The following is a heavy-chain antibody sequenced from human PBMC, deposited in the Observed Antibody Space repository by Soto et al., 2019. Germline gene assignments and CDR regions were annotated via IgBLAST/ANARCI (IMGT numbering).Heavy chain of an antibody. V-gene: IGHV4-4*02. Sequence: SETLSLTCAVSGDSIRRSYWWRWVRQLTGKGQECFGETYHSGSTIYNPSLQSRVTVSVDKSKNEFSLKMSSVTDADTAVYYCTSKFGQLLAVAFDIWGQGRMVTVAS. D-gene: IGHD3-10*01. CDR3: TSKFGQLLAVAFDI. J-gene: IGHJ3*02. CDR1: GDSIRRSYW. CDR2: TYHSGST.